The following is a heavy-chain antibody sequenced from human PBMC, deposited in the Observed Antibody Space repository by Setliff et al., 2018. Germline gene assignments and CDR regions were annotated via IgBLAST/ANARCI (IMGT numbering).Heavy chain of an antibody. Sequence: GGSLRLSCAASGFTFSSYAMNWVRQAPGKGLEWVSAISGSGGSTYYADSVKGRFTISGDNSKNTLYLQMNSLRAEDTAVYYCAKVRSSAWSIVYYYMDVWGKGTTVTVSS. D-gene: IGHD6-13*01. CDR1: GFTFSSYA. CDR2: ISGSGGST. V-gene: IGHV3-23*01. J-gene: IGHJ6*03. CDR3: AKVRSSAWSIVYYYMDV.